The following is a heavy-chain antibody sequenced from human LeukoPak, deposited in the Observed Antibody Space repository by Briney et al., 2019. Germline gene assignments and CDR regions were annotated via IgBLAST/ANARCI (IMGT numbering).Heavy chain of an antibody. CDR1: GGSISSYY. D-gene: IGHD1-1*01. CDR3: ARLSMEGNWNGILFDY. J-gene: IGHJ4*02. V-gene: IGHV4-59*08. Sequence: PSETLSLTCTVSGGSISSYYWSWIRQPPGKGLEWIGYIYYSGSTNYNPSLKSRVTISVDTSKNQFSLKLSSVTAADTAVYYCARLSMEGNWNGILFDYWGQGTLVTVSS. CDR2: IYYSGST.